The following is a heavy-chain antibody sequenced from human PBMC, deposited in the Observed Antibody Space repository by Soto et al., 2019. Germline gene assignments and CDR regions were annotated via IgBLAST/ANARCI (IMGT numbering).Heavy chain of an antibody. V-gene: IGHV1-69*13. D-gene: IGHD3-10*01. Sequence: SVKVSCKASGYTFTGYYMHWVRQAPGQGLEWMGGIIPIFGTANYTQKFQGRVTITADESTSTAYMELSSLRSEDTAVYYCVCGSGSRPIGYWGQGTLVTVSS. CDR3: VCGSGSRPIGY. CDR1: GYTFTGYY. CDR2: IIPIFGTA. J-gene: IGHJ4*02.